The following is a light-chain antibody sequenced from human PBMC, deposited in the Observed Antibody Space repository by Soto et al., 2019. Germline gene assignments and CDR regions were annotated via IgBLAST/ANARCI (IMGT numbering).Light chain of an antibody. CDR1: SSDVGGYEY. J-gene: IGLJ1*01. V-gene: IGLV2-14*01. CDR3: SSYTDGNTYV. CDR2: EVS. Sequence: QSALTQPASVSGSPGQSITISCTGTSSDVGGYEYVSWYQHHPGKAPKLMIYEVSNRPSGVSHRFSGSKSGNTASLTISGLQAEEEAAYYCSSYTDGNTYVLGTGTKVTVL.